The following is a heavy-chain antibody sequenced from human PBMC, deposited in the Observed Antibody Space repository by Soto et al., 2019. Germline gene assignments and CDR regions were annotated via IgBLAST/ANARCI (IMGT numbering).Heavy chain of an antibody. J-gene: IGHJ6*02. CDR1: GGSFSGYY. Sequence: KTSETLSLTCAVYGGSFSGYYWSWIRQPPGKGLEWIGEINHSGSTNYNPSLKSRVTISVDTSKNQFSLKLSSVTAADTAVYYCARDSSHNYYGMDVWGQGTKVTVSS. CDR2: INHSGST. V-gene: IGHV4-34*01. CDR3: ARDSSHNYYGMDV. D-gene: IGHD6-13*01.